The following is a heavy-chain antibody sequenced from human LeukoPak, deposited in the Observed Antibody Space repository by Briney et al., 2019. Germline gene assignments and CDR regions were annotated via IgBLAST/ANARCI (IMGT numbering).Heavy chain of an antibody. J-gene: IGHJ4*02. Sequence: GGSLRLSCAASGFTFSNAWMSWVRQAPGKGLEWVGRIKSKSGGGTTDYASPLKGTFSISRDDSKNTLYLQMNSLKTEDTAVYYCTTGPSYDYVWGSYRYTPFDYWGQGTLVTVSS. CDR1: GFTFSNAW. V-gene: IGHV3-15*01. D-gene: IGHD3-16*02. CDR2: IKSKSGGGTT. CDR3: TTGPSYDYVWGSYRYTPFDY.